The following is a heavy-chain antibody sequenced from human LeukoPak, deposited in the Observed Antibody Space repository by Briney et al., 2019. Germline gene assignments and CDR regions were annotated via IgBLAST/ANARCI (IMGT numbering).Heavy chain of an antibody. CDR3: ARRRMATISAFDI. Sequence: PSETLSLTCTVSGGSISIYYWSWIRQPPGKGLEWIGYIYYSGSTNYNPSLKSRVTISVDTSKNQFSLKLSSVTAADTAVYYCARRRMATISAFDIWGQGTMVTVSS. J-gene: IGHJ3*02. CDR1: GGSISIYY. V-gene: IGHV4-59*08. CDR2: IYYSGST. D-gene: IGHD5-24*01.